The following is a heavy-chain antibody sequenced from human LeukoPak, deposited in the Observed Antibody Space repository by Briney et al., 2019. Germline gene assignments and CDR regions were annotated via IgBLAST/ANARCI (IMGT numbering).Heavy chain of an antibody. CDR3: ARGRDQLPMGDWFDP. V-gene: IGHV1-3*01. Sequence: ASVKVSCKASGYTFTSYAMHWVRQAPGQRLEWMGWINAGNGNTKYSQKFQGRVTIARDTSASTAYMELSSLRSEDTAVYYCARGRDQLPMGDWFDPWGQGTLVTVS. CDR1: GYTFTSYA. D-gene: IGHD2-2*01. CDR2: INAGNGNT. J-gene: IGHJ5*02.